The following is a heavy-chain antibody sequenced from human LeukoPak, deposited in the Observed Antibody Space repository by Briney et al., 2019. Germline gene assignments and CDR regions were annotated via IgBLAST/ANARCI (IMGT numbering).Heavy chain of an antibody. CDR1: GFTFSGYW. Sequence: PGGSLRLSCEASGFTFSGYWMSWARQAPGKGPEWVANINEDGTRNAYVASVKGRFTISRENARNSVYLQMDSLRAEDTAVYYCARGYFSSSGRGMDVWGQGTTVTVSS. CDR2: INEDGTRN. J-gene: IGHJ6*02. D-gene: IGHD6-13*01. V-gene: IGHV3-7*01. CDR3: ARGYFSSSGRGMDV.